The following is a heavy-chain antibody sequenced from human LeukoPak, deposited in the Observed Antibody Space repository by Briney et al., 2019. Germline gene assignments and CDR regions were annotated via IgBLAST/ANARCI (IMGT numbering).Heavy chain of an antibody. V-gene: IGHV3-74*01. CDR1: GFTFSSYW. J-gene: IGHJ4*02. CDR3: AISCGGNADFDY. D-gene: IGHD2-15*01. Sequence: PGGSLRLSCAASGFTFSSYWMHWVRQAPGKGLVWVSRINSDGSSTSYADSVKGRFTISRDNAKNTLYLQMNSLRAEDTAVYYCAISCGGNADFDYWGQGTLVTVSS. CDR2: INSDGSST.